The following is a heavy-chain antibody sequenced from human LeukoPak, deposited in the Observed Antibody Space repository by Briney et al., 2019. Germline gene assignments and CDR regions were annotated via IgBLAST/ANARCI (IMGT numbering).Heavy chain of an antibody. V-gene: IGHV3-72*01. CDR3: SGDGAAGDNSAFDI. Sequence: PGGSLRLSCTGSGFTFSDYILDWVRQAPGKGLEWLGRIRRGANRYTTEYAASVKGRFTISRDDSKNSLYLHMNSLKIEDTAVYHCSGDGAAGDNSAFDIWGQGTMVTVSS. J-gene: IGHJ3*02. D-gene: IGHD6-25*01. CDR2: IRRGANRYTT. CDR1: GFTFSDYI.